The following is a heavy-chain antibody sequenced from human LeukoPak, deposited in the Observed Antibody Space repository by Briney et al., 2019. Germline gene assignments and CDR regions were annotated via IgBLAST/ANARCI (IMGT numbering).Heavy chain of an antibody. Sequence: GESLKISCKGSGYSFTSYWIGWVRQMPGKGLEWMGIIYPGDSDTRYSPSSQGQVTISADKSISTAYLQWSSPKASDTAMYYCARRSVPAAIGWFDPWGQGTLVTVSS. CDR3: ARRSVPAAIGWFDP. D-gene: IGHD2-2*02. CDR2: IYPGDSDT. J-gene: IGHJ5*02. V-gene: IGHV5-51*01. CDR1: GYSFTSYW.